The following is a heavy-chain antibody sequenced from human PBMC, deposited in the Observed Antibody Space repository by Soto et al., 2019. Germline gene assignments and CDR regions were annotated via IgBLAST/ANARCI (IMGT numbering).Heavy chain of an antibody. V-gene: IGHV3-74*01. CDR3: TSDTFGLRDS. D-gene: IGHD3-3*01. J-gene: IGHJ4*02. CDR1: EFSFNFYW. CDR2: INPVGTIT. Sequence: EVKLVQSGGGLVQPGGSRSLSCAASEFSFNFYWMPWVRQTPGKGLVWVSRINPVGTITNYADSVEGRFIISRDNAATTLYLQMNSLSAEDTAIYYCTSDTFGLRDSWGQGTLVTVSS.